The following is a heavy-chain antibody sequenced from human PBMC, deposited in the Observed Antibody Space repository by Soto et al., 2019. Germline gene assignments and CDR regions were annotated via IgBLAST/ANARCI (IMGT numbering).Heavy chain of an antibody. Sequence: GAAVKVSCKASGFTFTSSAMQWGRQARGQRLEWIGWIVVGSGNTNYAQKFQERVTITRDMSTSTAYMELSSLRSEDTAVYYCAAPYSYDSSGSPGDYYYYGLDVWG. V-gene: IGHV1-58*02. CDR1: GFTFTSSA. CDR2: IVVGSGNT. J-gene: IGHJ6*02. D-gene: IGHD3-22*01. CDR3: AAPYSYDSSGSPGDYYYYGLDV.